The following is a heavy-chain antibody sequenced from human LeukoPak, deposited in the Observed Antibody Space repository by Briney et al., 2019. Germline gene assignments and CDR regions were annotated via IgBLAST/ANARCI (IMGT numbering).Heavy chain of an antibody. CDR2: IYHSGST. CDR1: GYSISSGYY. Sequence: RTSETLSLTCTVSGYSISSGYYWGWIRQPPGKGLEWIGSIYHSGSTYYNPSLKSRVTISVDTSKNQFSLKLSSVTAADTAVYYCARDPRIGGDYYFDYWGQGTLVTVSS. J-gene: IGHJ4*02. CDR3: ARDPRIGGDYYFDY. D-gene: IGHD2-21*02. V-gene: IGHV4-38-2*02.